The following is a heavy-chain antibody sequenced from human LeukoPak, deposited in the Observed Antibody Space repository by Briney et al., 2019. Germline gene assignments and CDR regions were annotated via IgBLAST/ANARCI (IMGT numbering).Heavy chain of an antibody. CDR3: ARSASSGWYWFDP. CDR2: ISSSGSTI. Sequence: GGSLRLSCAASGFTFSDYYMSWIRQAPRKWLGWVSYISSSGSTIYYADSVKGRFTISRDNAKNSLYLQMNSLRAEDTAVYYCARSASSGWYWFDPWGQGTLVTVSS. CDR1: GFTFSDYY. D-gene: IGHD6-19*01. J-gene: IGHJ5*02. V-gene: IGHV3-11*01.